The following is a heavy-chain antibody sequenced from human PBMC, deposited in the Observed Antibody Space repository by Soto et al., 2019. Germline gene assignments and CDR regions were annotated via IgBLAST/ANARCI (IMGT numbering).Heavy chain of an antibody. CDR2: TYYRSKWYN. CDR1: GDSVSSNSAA. J-gene: IGHJ4*02. Sequence: SQTLSLTCAISGDSVSSNSAAWNWIRQSPSRGLEWLGRTYYRSKWYNDYAVSVKSRITINPDTSKNQFSLQLNSVTPEDTAVYYCARVIYSGSYPGVRVDYWGQGTLVTVSS. CDR3: ARVIYSGSYPGVRVDY. D-gene: IGHD1-26*01. V-gene: IGHV6-1*01.